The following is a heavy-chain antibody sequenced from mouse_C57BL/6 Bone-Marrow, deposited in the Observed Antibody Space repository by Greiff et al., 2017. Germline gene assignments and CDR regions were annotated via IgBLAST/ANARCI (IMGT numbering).Heavy chain of an antibody. V-gene: IGHV14-4*01. CDR2: IDSENGDT. J-gene: IGHJ2*01. CDR3: TTPTGTYDY. D-gene: IGHD4-1*02. Sequence: VQLQQSGAELVRPGASVKLSCTASGFNIKDDYMHWVKQRPEQGLEWIGWIDSENGDTEYASKFQGKATITADTSSNTAYLQLSSLTSEDTAVYYCTTPTGTYDYWGQGTTLTVSS. CDR1: GFNIKDDY.